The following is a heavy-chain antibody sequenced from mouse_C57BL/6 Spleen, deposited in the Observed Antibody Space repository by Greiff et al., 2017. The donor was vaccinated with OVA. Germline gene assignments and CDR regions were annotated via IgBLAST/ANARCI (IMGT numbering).Heavy chain of an antibody. Sequence: EVKLQESGPGLVKPSQSLSLTCSVTGYSITSGYYWNWIRQFPGNKLEWMGYISYDGSNNYNPSLKNRISITRDTSKNQFFLKLNSVTTEDTATYYCAREGIYDGYYWYVDVWGTGTTVTVAS. V-gene: IGHV3-6*01. CDR1: GYSITSGYY. CDR2: ISYDGSN. CDR3: AREGIYDGYYWYVDV. D-gene: IGHD2-3*01. J-gene: IGHJ1*03.